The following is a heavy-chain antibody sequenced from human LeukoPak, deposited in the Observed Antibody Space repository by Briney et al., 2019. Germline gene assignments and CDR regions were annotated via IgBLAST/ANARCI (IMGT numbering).Heavy chain of an antibody. D-gene: IGHD4-23*01. CDR2: INPNSGGT. V-gene: IGHV1-2*02. Sequence: ASVTESCKAFGYTFIGYCMDWVRQAPGQGLEWMGWINPNSGGTNYAQKFQGRVTMTRDTSISTAYMELSRLRSDDTAVYYCAREGSGEYGDNSALDNWGQKTLVTVSS. CDR3: AREGSGEYGDNSALDN. CDR1: GYTFIGYC. J-gene: IGHJ4*02.